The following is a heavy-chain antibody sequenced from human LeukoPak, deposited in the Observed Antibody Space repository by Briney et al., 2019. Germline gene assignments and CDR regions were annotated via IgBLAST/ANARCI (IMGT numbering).Heavy chain of an antibody. J-gene: IGHJ3*01. CDR1: GMTVSSAW. V-gene: IGHV3-15*01. CDR3: TWDFV. CDR2: MKGRNSGGTP. D-gene: IGHD1-26*01. Sequence: GGSLRLSCEVTGMTVSSAWIHWVRQAPGKGLEWVGRMKGRNSGGTPDYAAPVMGRFTISRDDSKNSLYLQMDSLKDEDGGVYYCTWDFVWGQGTMVTVSS.